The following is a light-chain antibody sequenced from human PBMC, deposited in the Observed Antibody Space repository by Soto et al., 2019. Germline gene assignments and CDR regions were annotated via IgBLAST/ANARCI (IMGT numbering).Light chain of an antibody. CDR1: SSDVGGYNY. CDR2: DVS. Sequence: QSALTQPASVSGSPGQSITISCTGSSSDVGGYNYVSWYQQHPGKVPKLMIYDVSNRPSGVSNRFSGSKSGNTASLTISGLQAEDEADYYCSSYTSSSTTVFGTGTKLTVL. V-gene: IGLV2-14*01. CDR3: SSYTSSSTTV. J-gene: IGLJ1*01.